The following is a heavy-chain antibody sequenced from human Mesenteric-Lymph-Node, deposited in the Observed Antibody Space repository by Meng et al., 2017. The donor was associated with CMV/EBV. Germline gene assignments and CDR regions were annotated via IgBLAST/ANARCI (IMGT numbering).Heavy chain of an antibody. V-gene: IGHV3-48*03. Sequence: GESLKISCAASGFTFSSYEVNWARQAPGKGLEWVSYISSSGDTIFYADSVKGRFTISRDNAKNSLYLQMNSLRGEDTAVYYCAKEGGYSYDSGSYNLPNYFDYWGQGTLVTVSS. CDR1: GFTFSSYE. CDR3: AKEGGYSYDSGSYNLPNYFDY. CDR2: ISSSGDTI. D-gene: IGHD3-10*01. J-gene: IGHJ4*02.